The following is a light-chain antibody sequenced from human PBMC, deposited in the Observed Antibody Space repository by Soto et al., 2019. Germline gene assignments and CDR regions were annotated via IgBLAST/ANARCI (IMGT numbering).Light chain of an antibody. CDR3: QQYNNWPIT. J-gene: IGKJ5*01. Sequence: EIVMTQSPATLSVSPGERATLSCRASQSVSSNLAWYQQKPGQAPRRLIDGASTRATGIPARFSGSGSGTEFTLTISSLQSEDFAVYYCQQYNNWPITFGQGTRLEIK. CDR1: QSVSSN. CDR2: GAS. V-gene: IGKV3-15*01.